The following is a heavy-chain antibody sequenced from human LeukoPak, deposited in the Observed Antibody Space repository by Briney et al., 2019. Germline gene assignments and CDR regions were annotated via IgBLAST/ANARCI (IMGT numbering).Heavy chain of an antibody. CDR2: ITGSGGNT. D-gene: IGHD3-9*01. CDR1: GFTFSNYA. V-gene: IGHV3-23*01. J-gene: IGHJ4*02. Sequence: GGSLRLSCAASGFTFSNYAMNWVRQAPGKGLEWVSAITGSGGNTYYADSVKGRFTISRDNSKNTVFLQMNSLRAEDTAVYYCAKWGDYDVLTGYYVSDYWGQGTLVTVSS. CDR3: AKWGDYDVLTGYYVSDY.